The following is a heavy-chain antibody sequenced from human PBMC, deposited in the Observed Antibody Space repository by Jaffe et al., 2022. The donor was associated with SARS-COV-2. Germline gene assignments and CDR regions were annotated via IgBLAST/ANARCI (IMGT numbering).Heavy chain of an antibody. CDR3: ARSIAARRAILGGMDV. J-gene: IGHJ6*02. Sequence: QVQLQESGPGLVKPSETLSLTCTVSGGSISSYYWSWIRQPPGKGLEWIGYIYYSGSTNYNPSLKSRVTISVDTSKNQFSLKLSSVTAADTAVYYCARSIAARRAILGGMDVWGQGTTVTVSS. D-gene: IGHD6-6*01. CDR2: IYYSGST. CDR1: GGSISSYY. V-gene: IGHV4-59*01.